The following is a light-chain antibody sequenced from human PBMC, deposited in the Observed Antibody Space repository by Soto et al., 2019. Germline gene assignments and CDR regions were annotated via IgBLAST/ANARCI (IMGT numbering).Light chain of an antibody. J-gene: IGLJ2*01. Sequence: QSALTQPASVSGSPGQSVTISCTGAGSDVESSNHVSWYQQHPGEAPKLLISEDTKRPSGVSNRFSGSKSGSTASLTISGLQAEDEADYYCCSFAGSSVVVFGGGTKLTVL. V-gene: IGLV2-23*01. CDR1: GSDVESSNH. CDR2: EDT. CDR3: CSFAGSSVVV.